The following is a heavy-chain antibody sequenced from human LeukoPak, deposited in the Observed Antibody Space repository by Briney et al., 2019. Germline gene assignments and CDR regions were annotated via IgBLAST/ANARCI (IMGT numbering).Heavy chain of an antibody. Sequence: ASVKVSCKASGGTFSSYAISWVRQAPGQGLEWMGGIIPIFGTAIYAQKFQGRVTITADESTSTAYMELSSLRSEDTAVYYCARDAARSCIAAHCWFDPWGQGTLVTVSS. CDR2: IIPIFGTA. D-gene: IGHD6-6*01. V-gene: IGHV1-69*13. CDR1: GGTFSSYA. J-gene: IGHJ5*02. CDR3: ARDAARSCIAAHCWFDP.